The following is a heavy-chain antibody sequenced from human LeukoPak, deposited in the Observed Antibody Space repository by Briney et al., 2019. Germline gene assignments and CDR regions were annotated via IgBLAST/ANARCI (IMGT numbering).Heavy chain of an antibody. Sequence: GGSLTLSRPACVFTFRSYGMHWLRQAAGKGLAWVAFISYDGSNKYYADSVKGRFTISTDNFKNTLFLQMKSLRVVDTAVNYCARGDKQLVFRPTKGGFDPWGQGTLVTVSS. J-gene: IGHJ5*02. CDR1: VFTFRSYG. V-gene: IGHV3-30*19. D-gene: IGHD6-13*01. CDR3: ARGDKQLVFRPTKGGFDP. CDR2: ISYDGSNK.